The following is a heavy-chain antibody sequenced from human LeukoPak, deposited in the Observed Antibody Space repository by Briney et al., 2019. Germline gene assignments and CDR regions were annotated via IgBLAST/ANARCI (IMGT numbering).Heavy chain of an antibody. CDR1: GFTFSSYS. CDR2: ISSSSSYI. Sequence: PGGSLRLSCAASGFTFSSYSMNWVRQAPGKGLEWVSSISSSSSYIYYADSVKGRITISRDNAKNSLYLQMNSLRAEDTAVYYCAARGNGILYWGQGTLVTVSS. J-gene: IGHJ4*02. V-gene: IGHV3-21*01. CDR3: AARGNGILY. D-gene: IGHD4-23*01.